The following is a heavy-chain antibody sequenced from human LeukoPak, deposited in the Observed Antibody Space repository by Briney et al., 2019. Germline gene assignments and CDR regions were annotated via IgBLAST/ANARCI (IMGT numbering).Heavy chain of an antibody. CDR3: ARSGGHSGGWSLDY. V-gene: IGHV3-33*01. Sequence: QAGGSLRLSCAASGFTFSYYGMHWVRQAPGKGLEWVAVICADGSNAYYAEFVQGRFTISRDNSKNTLFLVMSSLRDDDTAVYFCARSGGHSGGWSLDYWAQGAQVTVSS. CDR1: GFTFSYYG. J-gene: IGHJ4*02. D-gene: IGHD6-19*01. CDR2: ICADGSNA.